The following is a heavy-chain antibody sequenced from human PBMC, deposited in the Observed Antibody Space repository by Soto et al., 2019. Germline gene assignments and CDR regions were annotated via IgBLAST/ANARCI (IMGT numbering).Heavy chain of an antibody. CDR3: VYYFDY. CDR2: MNPDSGNP. Sequence: QVQLGQSGAEVKKPGASVKVSCKASGYTFTSYDINWVRQATGQGLAGMGWMNPDSGNPGYAQKFQGRVTMTRSTSISTAYMELSSLGSEDTAVYYCVYYFDYWGQGTLVTVSS. CDR1: GYTFTSYD. J-gene: IGHJ4*02. V-gene: IGHV1-8*01.